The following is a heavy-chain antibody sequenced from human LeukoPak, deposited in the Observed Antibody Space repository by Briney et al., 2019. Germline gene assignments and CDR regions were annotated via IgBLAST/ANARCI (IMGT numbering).Heavy chain of an antibody. Sequence: SETLSLTCTVSGGSTSRYYWSWIRQPPGKRLEWLGYIYYSGSTTYNPSLKSRLTMSVDTSKNQISLKLLSLTAADTAVYYCARLPGIAAVWGQGTLVTVSS. CDR3: ARLPGIAAV. CDR1: GGSTSRYY. J-gene: IGHJ4*02. CDR2: IYYSGST. D-gene: IGHD6-13*01. V-gene: IGHV4-59*08.